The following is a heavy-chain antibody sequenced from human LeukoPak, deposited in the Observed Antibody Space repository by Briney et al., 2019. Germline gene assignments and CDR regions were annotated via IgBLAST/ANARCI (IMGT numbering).Heavy chain of an antibody. CDR3: ASLGGIYYDILTGYYTDDY. Sequence: ASVKVSCKASGYTFTSYDINWVRQATGQGLEWMGWMNPNSGNTGYAQEFQGRVTMTRNTSISTAYMELSSLRSEDTAVYYCASLGGIYYDILTGYYTDDYWGQGTLVTVSS. J-gene: IGHJ4*02. CDR2: MNPNSGNT. V-gene: IGHV1-8*01. CDR1: GYTFTSYD. D-gene: IGHD3-9*01.